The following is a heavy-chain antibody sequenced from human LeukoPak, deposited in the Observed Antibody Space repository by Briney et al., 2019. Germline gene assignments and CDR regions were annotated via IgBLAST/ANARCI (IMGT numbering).Heavy chain of an antibody. CDR2: INPSGGST. CDR1: GYTFTSYY. J-gene: IGHJ6*02. Sequence: ASVKVSCKASGYTFTSYYMHWVRRAPGQGLEWMGIINPSGGSTSYAQKFQGRVTMTRDTSTSTVYMELSSLRSEDTAVYYCAREGFCSSTSCYDYYYYGMDVWGQGTTVTVSS. V-gene: IGHV1-46*01. D-gene: IGHD2-2*01. CDR3: AREGFCSSTSCYDYYYYGMDV.